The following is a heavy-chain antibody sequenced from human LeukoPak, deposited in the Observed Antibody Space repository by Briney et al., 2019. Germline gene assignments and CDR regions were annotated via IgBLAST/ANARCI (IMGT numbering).Heavy chain of an antibody. CDR2: IYYSGST. CDR3: ARDSEQQLVVFAY. CDR1: GGSISSSSYY. V-gene: IGHV4-39*07. Sequence: PSETLSLTCTVSGGSISSSSYYWGWIRQPPGKGLEWIGSIYYSGSTYYNPSLKSRVTISVDTSKNHFSLKLSSVTAADTAVYYCARDSEQQLVVFAYWGQGTLVTVSS. D-gene: IGHD6-13*01. J-gene: IGHJ4*02.